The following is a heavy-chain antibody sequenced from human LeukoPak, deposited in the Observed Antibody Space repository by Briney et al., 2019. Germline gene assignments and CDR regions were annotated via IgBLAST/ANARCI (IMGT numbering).Heavy chain of an antibody. Sequence: PSETLSLTCGVYGGSFSGYYWNWIRQPPGKGLEWIGEIHPGGSTNYSPSLKSRVTISVDTSKNQFSLKLSSVTAADTAVYYCAGSRGEAIDGYYYYYGMDVWGQGTTVTVSS. J-gene: IGHJ6*02. CDR2: IHPGGST. D-gene: IGHD2-21*01. CDR3: AGSRGEAIDGYYYYYGMDV. V-gene: IGHV4-34*01. CDR1: GGSFSGYY.